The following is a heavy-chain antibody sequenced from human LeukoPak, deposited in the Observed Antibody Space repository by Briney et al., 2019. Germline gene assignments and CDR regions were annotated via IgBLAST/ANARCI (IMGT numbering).Heavy chain of an antibody. CDR3: AKSLRYFDWLAS. D-gene: IGHD3-9*01. J-gene: IGHJ5*02. CDR2: ISYDGSNK. Sequence: GRSLRLSCTASEFTFSTYGMHWVRQAPGKGLEWVAVISYDGSNKYYADSVKGRFTISRDNSKNTLYLQMNSLRAEDTAVYYCAKSLRYFDWLASWGQGTLVTVSS. V-gene: IGHV3-30*18. CDR1: EFTFSTYG.